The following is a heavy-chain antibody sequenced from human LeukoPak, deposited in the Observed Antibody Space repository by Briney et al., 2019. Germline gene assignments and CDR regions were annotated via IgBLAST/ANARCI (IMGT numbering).Heavy chain of an antibody. V-gene: IGHV5-51*01. CDR3: ARESRDGYKNPYY. CDR1: GYNFANYW. Sequence: GESLKISCKTSGYNFANYWIGWVRQMPGKGLEWMGIIFPADSDSRYSPSFQGQVTISVDKSISTAYLQWTSLKASDTAMYYCARESRDGYKNPYYWGQGTLVTVSS. D-gene: IGHD5-24*01. J-gene: IGHJ4*02. CDR2: IFPADSDS.